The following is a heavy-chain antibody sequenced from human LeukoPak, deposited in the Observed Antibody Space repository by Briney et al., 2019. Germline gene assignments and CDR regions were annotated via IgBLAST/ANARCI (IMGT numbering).Heavy chain of an antibody. V-gene: IGHV4-39*07. Sequence: SETLSLTCTVSGGSISSSSYYWGWIRQPPGKGLEWIGSIYYSGSTYYNPSLKSRVTISVDTSKNQFSLKLSSVTAADTAVYYCARVGWLQLGGGFDYWGQGTLVTVSS. CDR1: GGSISSSSYY. D-gene: IGHD5-24*01. CDR2: IYYSGST. CDR3: ARVGWLQLGGGFDY. J-gene: IGHJ4*02.